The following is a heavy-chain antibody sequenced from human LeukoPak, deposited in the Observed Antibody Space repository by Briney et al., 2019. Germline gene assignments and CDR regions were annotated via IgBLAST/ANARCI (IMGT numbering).Heavy chain of an antibody. V-gene: IGHV3-48*03. Sequence: GGSLRLSCAASGFTFSSYDMNWVRQAPGKGLEWVSYISSSGSTIYYADSVKGRFTISRDNAKNSLYLQMNSLRAEDTAVYYCAREVVSSGGSCYLCHWFDPWGQGTLVTVSS. J-gene: IGHJ5*02. CDR3: AREVVSSGGSCYLCHWFDP. CDR2: ISSSGSTI. CDR1: GFTFSSYD. D-gene: IGHD2-15*01.